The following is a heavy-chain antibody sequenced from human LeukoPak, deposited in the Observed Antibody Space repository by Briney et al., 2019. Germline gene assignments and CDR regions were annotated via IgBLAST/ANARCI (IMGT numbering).Heavy chain of an antibody. D-gene: IGHD3-22*01. CDR3: ASNYDSSGYYYGAFNH. Sequence: ASVKVSCKASGYTFTNYYLHWVRQAPGQGLEWMGVNNPSGGSISYAQKFQGRVTMTRDTSTSTVYMELSSLRSEDTAVYYCASNYDSSGYYYGAFNHWGQGTLVTVSS. V-gene: IGHV1-46*01. CDR2: NNPSGGSI. J-gene: IGHJ5*02. CDR1: GYTFTNYY.